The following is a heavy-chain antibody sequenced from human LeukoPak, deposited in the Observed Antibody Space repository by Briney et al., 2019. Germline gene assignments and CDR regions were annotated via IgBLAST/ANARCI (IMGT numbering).Heavy chain of an antibody. J-gene: IGHJ4*02. D-gene: IGHD3-16*01. CDR1: GGSISSYY. V-gene: IGHV4-59*08. Sequence: SETLSLTCTVSGGSISSYYWSWIRQPPGKGLEWIGYIYYSGSTNYNPSLKSRVTISVDTSKSQFSLKLSSVTAADTAVYYCARGPSYDYVWGSYPYYFDYWGQGTLVTVSS. CDR2: IYYSGST. CDR3: ARGPSYDYVWGSYPYYFDY.